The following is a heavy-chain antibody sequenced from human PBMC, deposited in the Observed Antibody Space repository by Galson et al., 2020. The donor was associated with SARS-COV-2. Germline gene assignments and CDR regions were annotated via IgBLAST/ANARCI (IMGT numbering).Heavy chain of an antibody. CDR3: ARDRYDYWYFDL. CDR2: ISSSSSYI. D-gene: IGHD5-12*01. CDR1: GFTFSSYS. Sequence: ASVKVSCAASGFTFSSYSMNWVRQAPGKGLEWVSSISSSSSYIYYADSVKGRFTISRDNAKNSLYLQMNSLRAEDTAVYYCARDRYDYWYFDLWGRGTLVTVSS. V-gene: IGHV3-21*01. J-gene: IGHJ2*01.